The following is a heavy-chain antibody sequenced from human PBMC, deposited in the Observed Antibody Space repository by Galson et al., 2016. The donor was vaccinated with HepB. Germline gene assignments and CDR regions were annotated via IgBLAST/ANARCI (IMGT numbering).Heavy chain of an antibody. J-gene: IGHJ5*02. CDR2: ITSPSDRI. Sequence: SLRLSCAVSGFTFSRYEMTWVRQAPGKGLEWLSYITSPSDRIYYADSAKGRFTISRDNGKNSLFLQTNSLRVEDTAIYYCARESYNRFDPWGQGTLVTVSS. V-gene: IGHV3-48*03. CDR1: GFTFSRYE. CDR3: ARESYNRFDP.